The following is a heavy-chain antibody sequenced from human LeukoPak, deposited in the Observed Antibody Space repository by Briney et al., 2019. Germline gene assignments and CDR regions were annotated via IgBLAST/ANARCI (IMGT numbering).Heavy chain of an antibody. CDR2: IYYSGST. J-gene: IGHJ4*02. CDR3: ARARWEATISFDY. Sequence: PSETLSLTCTVSGGSISSYYWSWIRQPPGKGLEWIGYIYYSGSTNYNPSLKSRVTISVDTSKNQFSLKLSSVTAADTAVYYCARARWEATISFDYWGQGTLVTVSS. CDR1: GGSISSYY. V-gene: IGHV4-59*08. D-gene: IGHD5-12*01.